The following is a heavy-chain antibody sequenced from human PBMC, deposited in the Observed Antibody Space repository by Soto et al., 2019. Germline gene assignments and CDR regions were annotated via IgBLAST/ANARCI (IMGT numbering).Heavy chain of an antibody. D-gene: IGHD3-16*02. V-gene: IGHV1-69*13. CDR3: ASDWGLRLGGLSFFDH. CDR2: IIPIFGLA. Sequence: SVKVSCKASGGTLSRFAISWVRQAPGQRLEWMGGIIPIFGLANYAQKFQGRVTITADESTSTAYVEVTSLRSEDTAVYYCASDWGLRLGGLSFFDHWGPGTLVTVSS. J-gene: IGHJ4*02. CDR1: GGTLSRFA.